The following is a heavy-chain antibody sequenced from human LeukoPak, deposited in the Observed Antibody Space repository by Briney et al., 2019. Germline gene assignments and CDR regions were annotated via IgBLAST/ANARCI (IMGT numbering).Heavy chain of an antibody. J-gene: IGHJ6*02. CDR2: ISPNSGGT. CDR1: GYTFTGYY. D-gene: IGHD1-1*01. V-gene: IGHV1-2*02. Sequence: GASVKVSCKASGYTFTGYYLHWVRQAPGQGLEWLGWISPNSGGTHYAQKFQGRVTVTRDTSISAAYMELNSLRSEDTALYYCARPMTGTGLTYYYYGMDIWGQGTTVTVSS. CDR3: ARPMTGTGLTYYYYGMDI.